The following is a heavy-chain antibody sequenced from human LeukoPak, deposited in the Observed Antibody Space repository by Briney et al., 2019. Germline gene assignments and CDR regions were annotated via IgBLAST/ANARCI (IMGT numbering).Heavy chain of an antibody. Sequence: GGSLRLSCAASGLTFSTQVMSWARQAPGKGLEWVSAISGSGGSTYYADSVKGRFTISRDNSKNTLYLQMNSLGADDTAVYYCAKGNWRYFDYWGQGTLVTVSS. D-gene: IGHD1-1*01. CDR2: ISGSGGST. J-gene: IGHJ4*02. V-gene: IGHV3-23*01. CDR3: AKGNWRYFDY. CDR1: GLTFSTQV.